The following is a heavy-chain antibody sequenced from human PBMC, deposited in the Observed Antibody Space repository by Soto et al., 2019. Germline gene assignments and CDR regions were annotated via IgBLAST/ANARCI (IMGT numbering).Heavy chain of an antibody. J-gene: IGHJ4*02. D-gene: IGHD1-26*01. CDR1: GGSISSYY. V-gene: IGHV4-59*12. Sequence: SETLSLTCTVSGGSISSYYWSWIRQPPGKGLEWIGYIYYSGSTNYNPSLKSRVTISVDTSKNQFSLKLTSVTAVDTAVYYCVRREIQGPIDYWGQGTLVTVSS. CDR2: IYYSGST. CDR3: VRREIQGPIDY.